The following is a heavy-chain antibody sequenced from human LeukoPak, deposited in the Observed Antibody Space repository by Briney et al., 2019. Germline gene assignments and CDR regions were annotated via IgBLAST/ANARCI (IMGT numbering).Heavy chain of an antibody. J-gene: IGHJ4*02. CDR3: ARGQEGTGGDFDY. CDR1: GGSFSGYY. CDR2: INHSGST. V-gene: IGHV4-34*01. D-gene: IGHD1-1*01. Sequence: SENLSLTCAVYGGSFSGYYWSWIRQPPGKELDWIGEINHSGSTNYNPSLKSRVTISVDTSKNQFSLKLSSVTAADTAVYYCARGQEGTGGDFDYWGQGTLVTVSS.